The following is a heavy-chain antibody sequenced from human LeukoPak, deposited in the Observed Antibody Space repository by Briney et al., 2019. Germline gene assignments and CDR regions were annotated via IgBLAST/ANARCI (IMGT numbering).Heavy chain of an antibody. V-gene: IGHV4-59*01. J-gene: IGHJ6*03. Sequence: SETLSLTCTVSGGSISSYYWSWIRQPPGKGLEWIGYIYYSGSTNYNPSLKSRVTISVDTSKNQFSLKLSSVTAADTAVYYCARDLYYDPYYYYMDVWGKGTTVTVSS. D-gene: IGHD3-3*01. CDR3: ARDLYYDPYYYYMDV. CDR2: IYYSGST. CDR1: GGSISSYY.